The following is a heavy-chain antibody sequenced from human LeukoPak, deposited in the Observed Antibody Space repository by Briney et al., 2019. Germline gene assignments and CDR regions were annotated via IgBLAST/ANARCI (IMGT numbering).Heavy chain of an antibody. D-gene: IGHD4-17*01. J-gene: IGHJ4*02. CDR1: GGSISSFY. CDR2: IDKSGST. V-gene: IGHV4-59*12. Sequence: PSETLSLTCTVSGGSISSFYWSWVRQPPGKGLQWIGYIDKSGSTNYNPSLKSRVTISVDKSKNQFSLKLSSVTAADTAVYYCARYMLGTYGDHFDYWGQGTLVTVSS. CDR3: ARYMLGTYGDHFDY.